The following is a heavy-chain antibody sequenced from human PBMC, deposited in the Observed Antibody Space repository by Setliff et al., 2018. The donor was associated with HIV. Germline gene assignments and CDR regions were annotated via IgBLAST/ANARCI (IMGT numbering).Heavy chain of an antibody. CDR3: ARMIRVPNHFDY. Sequence: VSGPTLVNPTQTLTLTCTFSGFSLTTSDMCVSWIRQPPGKALEWLARIDWDGDKFYNTSLKTRLTISKDTSKNQVVLTMTNMDPVDTGTYYCARMIRVPNHFDYWGQGTPVTVSS. J-gene: IGHJ4*02. CDR1: GFSLTTSDMC. CDR2: IDWDGDK. D-gene: IGHD7-27*01. V-gene: IGHV2-70*17.